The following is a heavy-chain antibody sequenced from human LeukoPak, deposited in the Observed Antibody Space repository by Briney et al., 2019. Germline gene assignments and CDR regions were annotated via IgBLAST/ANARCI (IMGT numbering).Heavy chain of an antibody. CDR3: ARTTYYDFWSGYYGAFDI. Sequence: PSETLCLTCAVSGGSFSGYSWSWISQTPGKGRGWIGEIYHSGNTNYNPSLKSRVTISVDTSKNQFSLKLSSVTAADTAVYYCARTTYYDFWSGYYGAFDIWGQGTMVTVSS. D-gene: IGHD3-3*01. CDR1: GGSFSGYS. CDR2: IYHSGNT. J-gene: IGHJ3*02. V-gene: IGHV4-34*01.